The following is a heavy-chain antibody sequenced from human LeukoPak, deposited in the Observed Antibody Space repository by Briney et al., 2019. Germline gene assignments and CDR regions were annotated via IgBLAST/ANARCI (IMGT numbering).Heavy chain of an antibody. J-gene: IGHJ6*02. CDR3: ARREGIAARDNFYYYYGMDV. V-gene: IGHV5-51*01. CDR2: IYPGDSDI. Sequence: GESLKISCKGSGYSFPTYWIEWVRQMPGRGLEWMGIIYPGDSDIRYSPSFQGQVTISADKSISTAYLQWSSLKASDTAMYYCARREGIAARDNFYYYYGMDVWGQGTTVTVSS. D-gene: IGHD6-6*01. CDR1: GYSFPTYW.